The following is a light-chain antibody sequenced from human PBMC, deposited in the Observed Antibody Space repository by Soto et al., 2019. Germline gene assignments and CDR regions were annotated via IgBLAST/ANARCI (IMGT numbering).Light chain of an antibody. CDR1: SSDIGGSNY. Sequence: QSALTQPPSASGSPGQSVTISCTGTSSDIGGSNYVSWYQLHPGKAPKVMIYEVSQRPSGVPDRFSGSKSGNTASLTVSGLQAEDEADYYCGSYVDSNNWVFGGGTKVTVL. V-gene: IGLV2-8*01. J-gene: IGLJ3*02. CDR3: GSYVDSNNWV. CDR2: EVS.